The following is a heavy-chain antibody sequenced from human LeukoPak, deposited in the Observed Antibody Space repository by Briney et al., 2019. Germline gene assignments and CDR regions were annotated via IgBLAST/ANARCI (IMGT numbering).Heavy chain of an antibody. CDR1: GGSISSSSYY. J-gene: IGHJ4*02. CDR3: ARQDLRYFDHAPYYFDY. V-gene: IGHV4-39*01. Sequence: SETLSLTCTVSGGSISSSSYYWGWIRQPPGKGLEWIGSIYYSGSTYYNPSLKSRVTISVDTSKNQFSLKLSSVTAADTAVYYCARQDLRYFDHAPYYFDYWGQGTLVTVSS. CDR2: IYYSGST. D-gene: IGHD3-9*01.